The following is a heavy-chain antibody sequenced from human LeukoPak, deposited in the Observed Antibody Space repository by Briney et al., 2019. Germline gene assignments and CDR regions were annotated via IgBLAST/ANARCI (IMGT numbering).Heavy chain of an antibody. CDR1: GGTFSSYA. J-gene: IGHJ4*02. CDR2: IIPIFGTA. Sequence: GASVKVSCKASGGTFSSYAISWVRQAPGQGLEWMGGIIPIFGTANYAQKFQGRVTITADESTSTAYMELSSLRSEDTAVYYCARVWRFGELGACFDYWGQGTLVTVSS. V-gene: IGHV1-69*13. CDR3: ARVWRFGELGACFDY. D-gene: IGHD3-10*01.